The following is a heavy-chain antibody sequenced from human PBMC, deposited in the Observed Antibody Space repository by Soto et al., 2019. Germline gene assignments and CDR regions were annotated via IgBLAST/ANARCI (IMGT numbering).Heavy chain of an antibody. Sequence: SETLSLTCTVSGGSISGSSYYWGWIRQPPGKGLEWIGNIYYSGSTYYNPSLMSRVTISVDTSKNQFSLKLSSVTAADTAVYYCMLGSGWKDFDYWGQGTLVTVS. J-gene: IGHJ4*02. D-gene: IGHD3-22*01. CDR2: IYYSGST. CDR3: MLGSGWKDFDY. V-gene: IGHV4-39*01. CDR1: GGSISGSSYY.